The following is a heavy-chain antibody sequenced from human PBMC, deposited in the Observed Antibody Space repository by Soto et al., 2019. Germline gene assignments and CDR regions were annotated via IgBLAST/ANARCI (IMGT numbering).Heavy chain of an antibody. CDR2: IIPIFGTA. CDR1: GGTFSSYA. V-gene: IGHV1-69*12. Sequence: QVQLVQSGAEVKKPGSSVKVSCKASGGTFSSYAISWVRQAPGQGLEWMGGIIPIFGTANYAQKFQGRVTITADEPTSTAYMEVSSVRSEDTAVYDWARRGYCSGGGCHTAGYYYGMDVWGQGTTVTVSS. D-gene: IGHD2-15*01. CDR3: ARRGYCSGGGCHTAGYYYGMDV. J-gene: IGHJ6*02.